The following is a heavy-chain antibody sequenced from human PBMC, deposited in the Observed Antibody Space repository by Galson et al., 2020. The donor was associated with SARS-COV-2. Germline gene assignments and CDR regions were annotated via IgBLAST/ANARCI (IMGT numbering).Heavy chain of an antibody. J-gene: IGHJ1*01. D-gene: IGHD6-6*01. Sequence: GESLKISCAASGIPFSTYAMHWVRHAPGKGLEWVAALSSAATYKHDVDSLKGRFTISRDNSKNTLYLQMNSLRPEDTAVYYCASSPSIAGSGTRFSFQHWGQGTLVTVSS. V-gene: IGHV3-30*01. CDR3: ASSPSIAGSGTRFSFQH. CDR1: GIPFSTYA. CDR2: LSSAATYK.